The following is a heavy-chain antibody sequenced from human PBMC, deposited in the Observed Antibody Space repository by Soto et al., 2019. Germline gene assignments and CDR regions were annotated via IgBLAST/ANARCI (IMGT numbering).Heavy chain of an antibody. CDR2: ISYDGSNK. CDR3: AKDGPDGYNYYY. J-gene: IGHJ4*02. D-gene: IGHD5-12*01. Sequence: QVQLVESGGGVVQPGRSLRLSCAASGFTFSSYGMHWVRQAPGKGLEWVAVISYDGSNKYYADSVKGRFTISRDNSKNTLYLQMNSLRAEDTAVYYCAKDGPDGYNYYYWGQGTLVTVSS. V-gene: IGHV3-30*18. CDR1: GFTFSSYG.